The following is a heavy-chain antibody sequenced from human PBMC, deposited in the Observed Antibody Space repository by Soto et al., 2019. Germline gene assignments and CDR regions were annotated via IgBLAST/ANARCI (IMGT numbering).Heavy chain of an antibody. V-gene: IGHV3-23*01. CDR2: ISGSGGST. J-gene: IGHJ5*02. CDR3: ARAERGVVRGDFSP. D-gene: IGHD3-10*01. CDR1: GFTFSSYA. Sequence: GGSLRLSCAASGFTFSSYAMSWVRQAPGKGLEWVSAISGSGGSTYYADSVKGRFTISRDNSKNTLYLQMNSLRADATAVCHCARAERGVVRGDFSPWGPGTLVAVSS.